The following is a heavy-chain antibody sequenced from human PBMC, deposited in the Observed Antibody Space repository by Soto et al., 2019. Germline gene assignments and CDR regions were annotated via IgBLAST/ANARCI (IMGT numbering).Heavy chain of an antibody. D-gene: IGHD6-13*01. Sequence: PGGSLRLSCAASGFTFCSYAMSWVRQAPGKGLEWVAAICYDGSNKYYADSVKGRFTISRDNSKNTLYLQMNSLRAEDTAVYYCAKDHPRGYSSSWYNYFDYWGQGTLVTVSS. V-gene: IGHV3-30*18. J-gene: IGHJ4*02. CDR1: GFTFCSYA. CDR2: ICYDGSNK. CDR3: AKDHPRGYSSSWYNYFDY.